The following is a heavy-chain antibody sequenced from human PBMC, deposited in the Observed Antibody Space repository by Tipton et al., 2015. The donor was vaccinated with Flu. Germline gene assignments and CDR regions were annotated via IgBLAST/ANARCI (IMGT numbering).Heavy chain of an antibody. Sequence: SLRLSCTASGITFSSYAMSWVRQPPGKGLEWVANIKQDGSEIHYVESVKGRFTISRDNAKNALSLQMNNLRAADTAVYYCARKVGDYWGQGTLVTVSS. CDR1: GITFSSYA. V-gene: IGHV3-7*01. D-gene: IGHD1-26*01. CDR2: IKQDGSEI. J-gene: IGHJ4*02. CDR3: ARKVGDY.